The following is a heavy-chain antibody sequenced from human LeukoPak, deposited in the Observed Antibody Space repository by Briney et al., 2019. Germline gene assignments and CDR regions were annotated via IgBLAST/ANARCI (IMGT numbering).Heavy chain of an antibody. Sequence: GSLRLSCAASGFTFSSYAMHWVRQAPGKGLEWVAVISYDGSNKYYADSVKGRFAISRDNSKNTLYLQMNSLRAEDTAVYYCARGTTQIAAAGTSEYYFDYWGQGTLVTVSS. CDR1: GFTFSSYA. CDR3: ARGTTQIAAAGTSEYYFDY. V-gene: IGHV3-30*09. CDR2: ISYDGSNK. D-gene: IGHD6-13*01. J-gene: IGHJ4*02.